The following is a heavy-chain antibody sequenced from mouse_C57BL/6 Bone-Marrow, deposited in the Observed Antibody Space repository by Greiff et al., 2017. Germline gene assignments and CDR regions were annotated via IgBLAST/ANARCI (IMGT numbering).Heavy chain of an antibody. CDR3: ARPGGSSPYYYAMDY. J-gene: IGHJ4*01. Sequence: VQLKESGGGLVKPGGSLKLSCAASGFTFSSYAMSWVRQTPEKRLEWVATLSDGGSYTYYPDNVKGRFTISRDNAKNNLYLQLSHLKSEDTAMYYCARPGGSSPYYYAMDYGGKGTSATVSS. D-gene: IGHD1-1*01. CDR1: GFTFSSYA. CDR2: LSDGGSYT. V-gene: IGHV5-4*01.